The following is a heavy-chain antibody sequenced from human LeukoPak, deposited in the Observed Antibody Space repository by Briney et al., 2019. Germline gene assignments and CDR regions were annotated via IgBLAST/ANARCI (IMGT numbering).Heavy chain of an antibody. CDR1: GYTFTGYY. Sequence: ASVKVSCKASGYTFTGYYMHWVRQAPGQGLEWMGWINPNSGGTNYAQKFQGRVTMTRDTSISTAYMELSRLRSDDTAVYYCARQYGDYASRFDPWGQGTLVTVSS. J-gene: IGHJ5*02. CDR3: ARQYGDYASRFDP. V-gene: IGHV1-2*02. D-gene: IGHD4-17*01. CDR2: INPNSGGT.